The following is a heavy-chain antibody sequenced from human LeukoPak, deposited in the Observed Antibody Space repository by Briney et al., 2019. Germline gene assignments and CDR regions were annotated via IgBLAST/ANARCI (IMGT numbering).Heavy chain of an antibody. Sequence: GGSLRLSCAASGSTFDDYAMHWVRQAPGKGLEWVSGISWNSGSIGYADSVKGRFTISRDNAKNSLYLQMNSLRAEDTALYYCAKEAPTGDYWGQGTLVTVSS. J-gene: IGHJ4*02. D-gene: IGHD1-1*01. CDR2: ISWNSGSI. V-gene: IGHV3-9*01. CDR1: GSTFDDYA. CDR3: AKEAPTGDY.